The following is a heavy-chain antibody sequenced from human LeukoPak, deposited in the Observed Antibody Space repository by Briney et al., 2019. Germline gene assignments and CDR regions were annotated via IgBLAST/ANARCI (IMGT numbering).Heavy chain of an antibody. CDR2: IKPSGAET. D-gene: IGHD3-10*01. CDR1: GFTFSTYW. J-gene: IGHJ4*02. CDR3: GRFGDEAGIDN. Sequence: GGSLRLSCAASGFTFSTYWMTWVRQAPGKGLEWVANIKPSGAETYYGDPVKGRFTISRDNAKNLLYLQMSSLRAEDTAVYSCGRFGDEAGIDNWGQGTLVTVSS. V-gene: IGHV3-7*01.